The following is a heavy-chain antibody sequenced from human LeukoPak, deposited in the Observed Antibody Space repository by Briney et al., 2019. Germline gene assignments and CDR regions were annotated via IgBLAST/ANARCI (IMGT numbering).Heavy chain of an antibody. J-gene: IGHJ4*02. CDR1: GFTFSNAW. V-gene: IGHV3-23*01. D-gene: IGHD3-10*01. CDR2: ISGSGGST. CDR3: AKDLLMVRGVTAPGRFDY. Sequence: TGGSLRLSCAASGFTFSNAWMSWVRQAPGKGLEWVSAISGSGGSTYYADSVKGRFTISRDNSKNTLYLQMNSLRAEDTAVYYCAKDLLMVRGVTAPGRFDYWGQGTLVTVSS.